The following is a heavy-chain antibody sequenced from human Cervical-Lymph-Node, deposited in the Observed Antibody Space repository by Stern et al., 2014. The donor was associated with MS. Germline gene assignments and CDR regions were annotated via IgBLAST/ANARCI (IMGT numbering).Heavy chain of an antibody. CDR2: MNPDSGDT. J-gene: IGHJ5*01. V-gene: IGHV1-8*01. Sequence: QVQLGQSGAEVRKPGASVKVSCKASGYTFTSDDINWVRQAPGQGLEWMGWMNPDSGDTGFAQKFQGRVTMTRDTSITTAFMELTNLRSDDTAVYYCTKAWDSWGPGTLIIVSS. CDR3: TKAWDS. CDR1: GYTFTSDD.